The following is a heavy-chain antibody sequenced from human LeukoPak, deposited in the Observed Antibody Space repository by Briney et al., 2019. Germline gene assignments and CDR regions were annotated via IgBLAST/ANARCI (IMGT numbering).Heavy chain of an antibody. Sequence: GGSLRLSCAASGFTFSSYAMSWVRHAPGKGLEWVSTISNSDGKTYYADSVKGRFTISRDNSKNTLYVQMNSLTADATAIYYCAKATGNLGNWGQGTLVTVSS. CDR1: GFTFSSYA. D-gene: IGHD1-1*01. V-gene: IGHV3-23*01. CDR2: ISNSDGKT. CDR3: AKATGNLGN. J-gene: IGHJ4*02.